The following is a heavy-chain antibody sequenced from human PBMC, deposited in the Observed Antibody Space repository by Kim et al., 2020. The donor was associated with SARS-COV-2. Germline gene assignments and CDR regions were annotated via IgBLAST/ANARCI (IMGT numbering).Heavy chain of an antibody. CDR3: AREINAFDI. V-gene: IGHV3-30*04. Sequence: GGSLRLSCAASGFTFSSYAMHWVRQAPGKGLEWVAVISYDGSNKYYADSVKGRFTISRDNSKNTLYLQMNSLRAEDTAVYYCAREINAFDIWGQGTMVTVSS. CDR2: ISYDGSNK. J-gene: IGHJ3*02. CDR1: GFTFSSYA.